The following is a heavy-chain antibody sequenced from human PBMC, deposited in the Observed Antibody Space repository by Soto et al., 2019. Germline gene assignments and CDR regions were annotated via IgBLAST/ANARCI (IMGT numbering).Heavy chain of an antibody. CDR2: ISTYSGDT. Sequence: ASVKVSCKASGYTFFTYDISWVRQAPGQGLEWMGWISTYSGDTKYAQKFQGRVTMTTDTSTTTAYLELRSLRSDDTAVYYCARHHGPTTSENWFDPWGQGTLVTVFS. CDR1: GYTFFTYD. D-gene: IGHD5-12*01. V-gene: IGHV1-18*01. CDR3: ARHHGPTTSENWFDP. J-gene: IGHJ5*02.